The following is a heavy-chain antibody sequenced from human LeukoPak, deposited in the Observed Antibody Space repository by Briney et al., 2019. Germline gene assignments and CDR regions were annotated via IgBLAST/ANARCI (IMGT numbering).Heavy chain of an antibody. CDR3: ARQQRGAFDY. D-gene: IGHD6-13*01. V-gene: IGHV6-1*01. J-gene: IGHJ4*02. CDR1: GDSVSSNTPA. Sequence: SQTLSLTCAISGDSVSSNTPAWNWIRQSPSRGLEWLGRTYYRSKWYNDYAVSVRSRITINPDTARNQFSLQLNSVTPEDTAVYYCARQQRGAFDYWGQGTLVTVSS. CDR2: TYYRSKWYN.